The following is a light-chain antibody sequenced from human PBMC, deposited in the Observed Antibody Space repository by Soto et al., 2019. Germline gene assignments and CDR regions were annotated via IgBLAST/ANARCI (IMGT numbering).Light chain of an antibody. CDR3: QQYDSYSPT. Sequence: IQMTQSPSTLSASVGDRVSITCRSSQRISNWLAWYQQKPGKAPKLLIYKAAALESGVPSRFSGRGSGTEFTLTISSLQPDDFATYYCQQYDSYSPTFGQGTKVDIK. CDR2: KAA. J-gene: IGKJ1*01. CDR1: QRISNW. V-gene: IGKV1-5*03.